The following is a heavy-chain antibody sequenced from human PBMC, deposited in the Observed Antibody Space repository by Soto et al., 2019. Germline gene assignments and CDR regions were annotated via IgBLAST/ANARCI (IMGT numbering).Heavy chain of an antibody. CDR2: INSDGTTT. CDR3: ARVGTGYYYKDV. J-gene: IGHJ6*03. D-gene: IGHD1-1*01. Sequence: SLRLSCAASGFTFSSYWMHWVRQAPGKGLVWVSRINSDGTTTTYADSVKGRFTISRDNAKNTLYVQMNSLRAEDTAVYYCARVGTGYYYKDVWGKGTTVTVS. V-gene: IGHV3-74*01. CDR1: GFTFSSYW.